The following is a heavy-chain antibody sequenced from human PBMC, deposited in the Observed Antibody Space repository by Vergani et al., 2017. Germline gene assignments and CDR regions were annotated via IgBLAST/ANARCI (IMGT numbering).Heavy chain of an antibody. CDR3: ARQEYGSGSYLSLGWFDP. J-gene: IGHJ5*02. V-gene: IGHV5-51*01. D-gene: IGHD3-10*01. CDR1: GYSFTKYW. CDR2: IYPGDSDT. Sequence: EVQLVQSGAEVKKPGESLKISCKGSGYSFTKYWIGWVRQMPGKGLEWMGIIYPGDSDTRYSPSFQGQVTIPADKSISTAYLQWSSLKASDTAMYYCARQEYGSGSYLSLGWFDPWGQGTLVTVSS.